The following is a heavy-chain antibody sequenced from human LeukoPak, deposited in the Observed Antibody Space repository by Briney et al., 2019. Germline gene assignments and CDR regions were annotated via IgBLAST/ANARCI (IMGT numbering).Heavy chain of an antibody. J-gene: IGHJ4*02. CDR2: INHSGST. D-gene: IGHD2-2*01. CDR1: GGSFSGYY. V-gene: IGHV4-34*01. Sequence: SETLSLTCAVYGGSFSGYYWSWIRQPPGKGLEWIGEINHSGSTNYNPSLKSRITISVDTSKNQFSLKLSSVTAADTAVYYCARDTRYCSSTSCSNPFDYWGQGTLVTVSS. CDR3: ARDTRYCSSTSCSNPFDY.